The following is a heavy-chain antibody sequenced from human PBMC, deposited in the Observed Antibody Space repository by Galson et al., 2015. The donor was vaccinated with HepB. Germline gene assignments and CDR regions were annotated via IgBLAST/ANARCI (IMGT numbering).Heavy chain of an antibody. CDR1: GVLLQSCGGG. CDR3: ARSKEWLGNWFDP. CDR2: PDLGDGK. Sequence: PPVGKPTHRLTLTCSLSGVLLQSCGGGGGGVRQPPGKALEWDWRPDLGDGKIHNTSLKTQAHTLQEPSQKQGVPTMTNMDPVDTATYYCARSKEWLGNWFDPWGQGTLVTVSS. J-gene: IGHJ5*02. D-gene: IGHD6-19*01. V-gene: IGHV2-70*04.